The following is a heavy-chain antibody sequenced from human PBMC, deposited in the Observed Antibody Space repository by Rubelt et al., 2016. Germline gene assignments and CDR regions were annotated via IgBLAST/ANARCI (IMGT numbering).Heavy chain of an antibody. CDR2: VYWDDDK. V-gene: IGHV2-5*02. Sequence: QITLKESGPTLMKPTQTLTLTCTFSGFSLSTSGVGVGWIRQPPGKALEWLALVYWDDDKRYSTFLKTRLTITKDTSKNQVVLTMTNMDPVDTATYYCAHKAASGAFNIWGQGTMVTVSS. CDR3: AHKAASGAFNI. CDR1: GFSLSTSGVG. J-gene: IGHJ3*02.